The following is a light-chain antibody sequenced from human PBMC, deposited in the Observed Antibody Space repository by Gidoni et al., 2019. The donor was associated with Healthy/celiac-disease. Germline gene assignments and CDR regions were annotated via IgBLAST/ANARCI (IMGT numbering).Light chain of an antibody. CDR1: QSVSSY. Sequence: ELVFTPSPATLSLSPGERATLSCRPSQSVSSYLAWYQQKPGQAPRLLIYDASNRATGIPARVSGSGSGTDFTLTISSLEPEDFAVYYCQQRSNWPPFTFGPGTKVDIK. CDR2: DAS. V-gene: IGKV3-11*01. CDR3: QQRSNWPPFT. J-gene: IGKJ3*01.